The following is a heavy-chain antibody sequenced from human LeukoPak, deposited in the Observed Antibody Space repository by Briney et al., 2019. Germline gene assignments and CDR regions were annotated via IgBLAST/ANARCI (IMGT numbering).Heavy chain of an antibody. CDR3: ARDRLRVFDY. Sequence: SETLSLTCTVSGGSISSGSYYWSWIRQPAGKGLEWIGRIYTSGSTNYNPSLKSRVTISVDTSKNQFSLKLSSVTAADTAVYYCARDRLRVFDYWGQGTLVTVSS. V-gene: IGHV4-61*02. J-gene: IGHJ4*02. D-gene: IGHD3-10*01. CDR1: GGSISSGSYY. CDR2: IYTSGST.